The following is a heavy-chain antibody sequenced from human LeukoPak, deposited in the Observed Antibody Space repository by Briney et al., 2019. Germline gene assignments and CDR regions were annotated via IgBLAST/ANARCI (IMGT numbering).Heavy chain of an antibody. D-gene: IGHD6-13*01. Sequence: ASVKVSCKASGYTFTSYGISWVRQAPGQGLEWMGWISAYNGNTNYAQKLQGRVTMTTDTSTRTAYMELRSLRSDDTAVYYCARDRREYIAAAGPPDFDYWGQGTLVTVSS. J-gene: IGHJ4*02. CDR1: GYTFTSYG. CDR3: ARDRREYIAAAGPPDFDY. V-gene: IGHV1-18*01. CDR2: ISAYNGNT.